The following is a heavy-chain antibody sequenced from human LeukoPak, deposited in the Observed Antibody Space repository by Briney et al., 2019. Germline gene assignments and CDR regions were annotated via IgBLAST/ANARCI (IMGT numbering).Heavy chain of an antibody. CDR1: GYTFTSYY. D-gene: IGHD3-22*01. J-gene: IGHJ5*02. CDR3: AREGSGDSSGYYYNWFDP. V-gene: IGHV1-46*01. Sequence: RASVKVSCKASGYTFTSYYMHWVRQAPGQGLEWMGIINPSGGSTSYAQKFQGRVTMTRDTSTSTVYMELRSLRSDDTAVYYCAREGSGDSSGYYYNWFDPWGQGTLVTVSS. CDR2: INPSGGST.